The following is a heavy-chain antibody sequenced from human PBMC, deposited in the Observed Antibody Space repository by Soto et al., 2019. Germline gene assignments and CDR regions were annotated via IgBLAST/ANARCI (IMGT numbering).Heavy chain of an antibody. CDR3: ARGYSTGWFDP. CDR1: GFTFSSYA. CDR2: ISGSGGST. D-gene: IGHD2-8*02. Sequence: PGESLKISCAASGFTFSSYAMSWVRQAPGKGLEWVSAISGSGGSTYYADSVKGRFTISRDNSKNTLYLQMNSLRAEDTAVYYCARGYSTGWFDPWGQGTLVTVSS. J-gene: IGHJ5*02. V-gene: IGHV3-23*01.